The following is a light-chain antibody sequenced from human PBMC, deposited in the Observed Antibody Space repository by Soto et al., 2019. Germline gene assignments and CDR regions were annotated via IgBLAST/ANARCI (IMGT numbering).Light chain of an antibody. Sequence: IQMTQSPSTLSGSVGDRVTITCRASQTISSWLAWYQQKPGKAPILLIYDIFNLQSGVPSRFSGSGSGTDFSLTINSLQPEDFGTYYCQQGKSFPVTFGGGTKVDIK. CDR1: QTISSW. CDR2: DIF. CDR3: QQGKSFPVT. J-gene: IGKJ4*01. V-gene: IGKV1-5*01.